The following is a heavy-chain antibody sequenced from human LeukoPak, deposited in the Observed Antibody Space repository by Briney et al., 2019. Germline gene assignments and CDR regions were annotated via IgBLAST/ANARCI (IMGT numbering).Heavy chain of an antibody. V-gene: IGHV4-59*11. CDR3: ARGLGAVAGSIYDGFDM. D-gene: IGHD6-19*01. Sequence: GALSLTRMYRVGAITYHFGCWSRERPGKGRGRSGYFYFSGSTNYNPSLKSRVTISIDTATREFSLKLSSVTAGDTGVYYCARGLGAVAGSIYDGFDMWGQETMVTVSS. CDR2: FYFSGST. J-gene: IGHJ3*02. CDR1: VGAITYHF.